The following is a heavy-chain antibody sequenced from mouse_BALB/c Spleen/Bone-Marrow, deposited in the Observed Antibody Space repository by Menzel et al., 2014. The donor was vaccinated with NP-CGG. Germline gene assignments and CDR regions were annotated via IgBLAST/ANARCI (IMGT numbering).Heavy chain of an antibody. V-gene: IGHV3-5*02. Sequence: DVKLVESGPGLVKPSQTVSLTCTVTGISITTGNYRWSWIRQFPGNKLEWIGYIYYSGTITYNPSLTSRTTITRDTSKNQFFLEMNSLTAEDTATYYCARAWDYFDYWGQGTTLTVSS. CDR1: GISITTGNYR. J-gene: IGHJ2*01. D-gene: IGHD4-1*01. CDR2: IYYSGTI. CDR3: ARAWDYFDY.